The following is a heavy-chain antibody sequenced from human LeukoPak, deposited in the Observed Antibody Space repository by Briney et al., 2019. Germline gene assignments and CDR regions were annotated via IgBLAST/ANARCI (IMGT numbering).Heavy chain of an antibody. CDR2: ISYDGSNK. V-gene: IGHV3-30*18. CDR3: AKNGKRLWRPTYYYYGMDV. D-gene: IGHD5-18*01. J-gene: IGHJ6*02. Sequence: PGRSLRLSCAASGFTFSSYGMHWVRQAPGKGLEWVAVISYDGSNKYYADSVKGRFTISRDNSKNTLYLQMNSLRAEDTAVYYCAKNGKRLWRPTYYYYGMDVWGQGTTVTVSS. CDR1: GFTFSSYG.